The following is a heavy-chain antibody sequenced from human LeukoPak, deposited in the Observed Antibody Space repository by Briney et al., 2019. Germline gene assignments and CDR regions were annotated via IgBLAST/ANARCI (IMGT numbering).Heavy chain of an antibody. V-gene: IGHV3-74*01. CDR3: ARLVNDFRVYPNDY. CDR2: INSDGSST. J-gene: IGHJ4*02. Sequence: GGSLRLSCAASGFTFSSYAMSWVRQAPGKGLVWVSRINSDGSSTSYADSVKGRFTISRDNAKNTLYLQMNSLRAEDTAVYYCARLVNDFRVYPNDYWGQGTLVTVSS. D-gene: IGHD6-13*01. CDR1: GFTFSSYA.